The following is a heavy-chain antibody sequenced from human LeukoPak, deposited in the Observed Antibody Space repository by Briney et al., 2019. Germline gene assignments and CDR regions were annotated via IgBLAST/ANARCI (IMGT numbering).Heavy chain of an antibody. CDR2: IRSKAYGGTT. Sequence: GGSLRLSCTASGFTFGDYAMSWFRQALGKGLEWVGFIRSKAYGGTTEYAASVKGRLTISRDDSKSIAYLQMNSLKTEDTAVYYCTQYYYDSSGYYGLNYWGQGTLVTVSS. V-gene: IGHV3-49*03. J-gene: IGHJ4*02. D-gene: IGHD3-22*01. CDR1: GFTFGDYA. CDR3: TQYYYDSSGYYGLNY.